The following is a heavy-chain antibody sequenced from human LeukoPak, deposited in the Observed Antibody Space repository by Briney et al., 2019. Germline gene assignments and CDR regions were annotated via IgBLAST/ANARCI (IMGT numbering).Heavy chain of an antibody. CDR3: ARGELGDRSGFSFFDY. Sequence: AASVKVSCKAPRGTFDSYGISWVRQAPGQGLEWMGGVMAIFGRVNYGQKFQGRATITTDASTSTAYMELSSLTSEDTGVYYCARGELGDRSGFSFFDYWGQGTLVTVSS. CDR2: VMAIFGRV. V-gene: IGHV1-69*05. D-gene: IGHD3-22*01. J-gene: IGHJ4*02. CDR1: RGTFDSYG.